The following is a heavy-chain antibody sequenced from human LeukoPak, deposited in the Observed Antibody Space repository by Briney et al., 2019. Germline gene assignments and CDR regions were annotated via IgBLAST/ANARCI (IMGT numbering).Heavy chain of an antibody. J-gene: IGHJ4*02. D-gene: IGHD4-17*01. CDR3: AKERQTGDYFTSDY. V-gene: IGHV3-23*01. CDR2: INGRGNT. CDR1: GFTFSSYG. Sequence: GGPLRLSCAASGFTFSSYGMHWVRQAPGEGLEWLSAINGRGNTYYAGSVKGRFTISRDNSENTLYLQMNSLTVDDTAVYFCAKERQTGDYFTSDYWGQGTLVTVSS.